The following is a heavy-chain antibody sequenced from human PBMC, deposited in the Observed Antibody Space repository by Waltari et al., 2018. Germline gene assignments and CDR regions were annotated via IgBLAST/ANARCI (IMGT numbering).Heavy chain of an antibody. V-gene: IGHV3-49*05. CDR2: IRSKAYGGTT. CDR3: TRPLTRYNWNVREWFDP. J-gene: IGHJ5*02. CDR1: GFTFGDYA. D-gene: IGHD1-1*01. Sequence: EVQLVESGGGLVKPGRSLRLSCTASGFTFGDYAMSWFRQAPGKGLEWVGFIRSKAYGGTTEYAASVKGRFTISRDDSKSIAYLQMNSLKTEDTAVYYCTRPLTRYNWNVREWFDPWGQGTLVTVSS.